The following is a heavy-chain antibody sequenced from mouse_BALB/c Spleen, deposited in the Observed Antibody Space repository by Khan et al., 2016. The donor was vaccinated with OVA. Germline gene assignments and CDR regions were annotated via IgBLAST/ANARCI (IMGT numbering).Heavy chain of an antibody. CDR1: GFNIKDTY. CDR2: IDPEFGNT. CDR3: TRTEMHYYGSYAMDY. Sequence: VQLKQSGAELVKPGASVKLSCTASGFNIKDTYIHWVKQRPEQGLEWIGRIDPEFGNTKYDPKFQDKATIIADTSSNTAYLHLSSLTSEDTAVYFCTRTEMHYYGSYAMDYWGQGTSVTVSS. D-gene: IGHD1-2*01. V-gene: IGHV14-3*02. J-gene: IGHJ4*01.